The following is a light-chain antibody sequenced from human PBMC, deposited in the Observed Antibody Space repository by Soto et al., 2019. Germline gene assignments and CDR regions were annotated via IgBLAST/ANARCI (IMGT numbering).Light chain of an antibody. J-gene: IGKJ3*01. Sequence: DIKMPQSPSSVSESVGERITTTCRAGQDIGGRLAWFQQKPGKAPQYLIQAASILQSGVPSRFSGSGSGTDFILTISRLEPEDFAVYYCQQYAESPLTFGPGTKVDIK. V-gene: IGKV1-12*01. CDR3: QQYAESPLT. CDR2: AAS. CDR1: QDIGGR.